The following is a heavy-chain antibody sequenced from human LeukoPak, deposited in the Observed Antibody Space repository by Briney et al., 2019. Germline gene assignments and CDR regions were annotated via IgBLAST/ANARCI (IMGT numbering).Heavy chain of an antibody. CDR3: ARDLGDYSFDY. J-gene: IGHJ4*02. D-gene: IGHD4-17*01. Sequence: GGSLRLSCAASGFTFSSYRMNWVRQAPGKGLEWVSSISSSSSYIYYADSVKGRFTISRDNAKNSLYLQMNSLRAEDTAVYYCARDLGDYSFDYWGQGTLVTVSS. V-gene: IGHV3-21*01. CDR1: GFTFSSYR. CDR2: ISSSSSYI.